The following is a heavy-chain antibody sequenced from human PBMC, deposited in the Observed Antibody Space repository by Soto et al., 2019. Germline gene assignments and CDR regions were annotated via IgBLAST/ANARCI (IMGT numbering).Heavy chain of an antibody. D-gene: IGHD2-21*02. CDR2: FDPEDGET. CDR3: ATAYCGGDCYSFWFDP. CDR1: GYPLTELS. J-gene: IGHJ5*02. V-gene: IGHV1-24*01. Sequence: ASVKVSCKVSGYPLTELSMHWVRQAPGKGLEWMGGFDPEDGETIYAQKFPGRVTMTEDTSTDTAYMEMSSLRSEDTAVYYCATAYCGGDCYSFWFDPWGQGTLVTVSS.